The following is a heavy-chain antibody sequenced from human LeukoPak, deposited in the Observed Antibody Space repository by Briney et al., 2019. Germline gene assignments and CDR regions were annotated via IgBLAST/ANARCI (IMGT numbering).Heavy chain of an antibody. CDR3: AHYDYGDSPTVDYFDY. CDR1: GGSISRYYW. Sequence: TLSLTCTVSGGSISRYYWSWIGQPPGKALEWLALIYWDDDKRYSPSLKSRITITKDTSKNQVVLTMTNMDPVDTATYYCAHYDYGDSPTVDYFDYWGQGTLVTVSS. V-gene: IGHV2-5*08. CDR2: IYWDDDK. J-gene: IGHJ4*02. D-gene: IGHD4-17*01.